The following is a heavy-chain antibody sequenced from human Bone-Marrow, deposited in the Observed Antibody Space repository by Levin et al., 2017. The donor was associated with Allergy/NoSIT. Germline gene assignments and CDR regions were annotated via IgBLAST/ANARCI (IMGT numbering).Heavy chain of an antibody. V-gene: IGHV4-30-4*01. CDR2: IYRSGGP. CDR3: ARGLGYCSGGSCYAPDY. Sequence: SETLSLTCNVSGASISSGDYYWNWIRQPPGKGLEWIGCIYRSGGPYYNPSLKSRLTISVDTSKNQFSLKLSSVTAADTAVYFCARGLGYCSGGSCYAPDYWGQGTLVTVSS. D-gene: IGHD2-15*01. CDR1: GASISSGDYY. J-gene: IGHJ4*02.